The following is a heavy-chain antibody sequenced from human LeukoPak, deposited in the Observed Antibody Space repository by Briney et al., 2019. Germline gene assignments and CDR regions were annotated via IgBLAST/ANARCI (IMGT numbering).Heavy chain of an antibody. V-gene: IGHV3-49*03. CDR3: AKGSSGYFADL. Sequence: GGSLRLSCTASGFTFGDYLMSWFRQAPGKGLEWIGFISGGTTEYAASVKGRFTISRDDSTSIAYLQMNSLRAEDTALYYCAKGSSGYFADLWGQGTLVTVSS. D-gene: IGHD3-22*01. J-gene: IGHJ5*02. CDR2: ISGGTT. CDR1: GFTFGDYL.